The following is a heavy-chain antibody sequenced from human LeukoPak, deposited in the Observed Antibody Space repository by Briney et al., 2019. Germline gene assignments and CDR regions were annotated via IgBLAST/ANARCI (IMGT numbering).Heavy chain of an antibody. CDR2: IYYVGST. D-gene: IGHD3-3*01. CDR3: ARRNYDFWSDYGLDV. V-gene: IGHV4-59*01. J-gene: IGHJ6*02. Sequence: SETLSLTCTVSGASISSYYWNWIRQSQRKGLEWIGFIYYVGSTHYSPSLNRRVTMSVDTSKNQISLRLSSVSAADTAIYYCARRNYDFWSDYGLDVWGQGTPVTVSS. CDR1: GASISSYY.